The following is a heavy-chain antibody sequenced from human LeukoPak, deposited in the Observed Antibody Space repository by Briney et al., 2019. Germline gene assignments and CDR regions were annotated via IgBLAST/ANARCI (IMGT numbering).Heavy chain of an antibody. CDR2: INANSGGT. D-gene: IGHD3-10*01. V-gene: IGHV1-2*02. J-gene: IGHJ4*02. CDR1: GYTFIGYY. CDR3: ARELRMSSSGSLFDY. Sequence: ASVKVSCKASGYTFIGYYMHWVRQAPGQGLEWMGWINANSGGTNSAQKFQGRVTMTRDTSISTAYIELSRLRSDDTAVYYCARELRMSSSGSLFDYWGQGTLVTVSS.